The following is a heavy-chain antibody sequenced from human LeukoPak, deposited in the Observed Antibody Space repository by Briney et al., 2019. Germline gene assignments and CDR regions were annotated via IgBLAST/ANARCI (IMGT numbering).Heavy chain of an antibody. D-gene: IGHD6-13*01. CDR2: IVRILGTA. V-gene: IGHV1-69*04. CDR3: ARVPQGSSWPYYFDY. J-gene: IGHJ4*02. Sequence: SVKVSCKASGGTFSTYAISWVRQAPGQGLEWVGRIVRILGTANYAQNFQGRVTITADRSTTTAYMELSSLRSEDTAVYYCARVPQGSSWPYYFDYWGQGTLVTVSS. CDR1: GGTFSTYA.